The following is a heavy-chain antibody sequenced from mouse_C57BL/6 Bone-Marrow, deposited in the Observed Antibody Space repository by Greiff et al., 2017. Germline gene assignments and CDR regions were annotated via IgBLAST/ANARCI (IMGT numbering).Heavy chain of an antibody. V-gene: IGHV1-15*01. Sequence: QVQLQQSGAELVRPGASVTLSCKASGYTFTDYEMHWVKQTPVHVLDWIGAIDPETGGTVYNQMFKGKALLTADNSSRTAYMELRSLTSEDSAVYYWTRDEGNSGFYSYYFDDWGQGTTRTVAS. CDR2: IDPETGGT. CDR1: GYTFTDYE. D-gene: IGHD2-1*01. J-gene: IGHJ2*01. CDR3: TRDEGNSGFYSYYFDD.